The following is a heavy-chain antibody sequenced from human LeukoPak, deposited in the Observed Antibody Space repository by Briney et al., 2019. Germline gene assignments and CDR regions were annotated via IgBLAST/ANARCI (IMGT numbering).Heavy chain of an antibody. Sequence: SETLSLTCTVSGGSISSYYWSWIRQPPGKGLEWIGYIYYSGIPNYNPSLKSRVTISVDTSKNQFSLKLSSVTAADTAVYYCARAEYGDRNFDYWGQGTLVTVSS. J-gene: IGHJ4*02. D-gene: IGHD4-17*01. CDR3: ARAEYGDRNFDY. V-gene: IGHV4-59*01. CDR1: GGSISSYY. CDR2: IYYSGIP.